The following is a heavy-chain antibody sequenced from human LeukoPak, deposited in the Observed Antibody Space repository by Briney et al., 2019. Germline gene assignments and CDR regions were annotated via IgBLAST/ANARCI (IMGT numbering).Heavy chain of an antibody. CDR2: VSNSGDYI. CDR3: ARGPSGYHNT. CDR1: GFTFSSYW. V-gene: IGHV3-21*01. D-gene: IGHD5-12*01. Sequence: PGGSLRLSCAASGFTFSSYWMSWVRQAPGKGLEWVSSVSNSGDYIHYADSVKVRFTISRDKSKNTLYLQMNSLRAEDTAVYYCARGPSGYHNTGDQGTLVTVSS. J-gene: IGHJ4*02.